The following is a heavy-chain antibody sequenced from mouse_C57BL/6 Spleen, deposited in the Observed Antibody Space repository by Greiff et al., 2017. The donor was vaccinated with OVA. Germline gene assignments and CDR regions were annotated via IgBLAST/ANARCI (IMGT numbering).Heavy chain of an antibody. CDR3: TRSGDGYTFAY. Sequence: EVKLQESGAGLVKPGGSLKLSCAASGFTFSSYAMSWVRQTPEKRLEWVAYISSGGGYIYYADTVKGRFTISRDNARNTLYLQMSSLKSEDTAMYYCTRSGDGYTFAYWGQGTLVTVSA. J-gene: IGHJ3*01. CDR2: ISSGGGYI. D-gene: IGHD2-3*01. CDR1: GFTFSSYA. V-gene: IGHV5-9-1*02.